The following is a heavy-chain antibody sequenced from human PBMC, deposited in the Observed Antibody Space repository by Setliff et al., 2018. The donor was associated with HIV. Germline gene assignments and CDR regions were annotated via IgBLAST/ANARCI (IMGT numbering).Heavy chain of an antibody. CDR1: GYTFTSYY. CDR3: ATDPGYSSTWYSESFQH. Sequence: ASVKVSCKASGYTFTSYYMHWVRQAPGQGLEWMGWIDSNNGNRNFAQKFRGRVTMTTDISTNTAYMEVRSLRSDDTAMYYCATDPGYSSTWYSESFQHWGQGTVVTVSS. D-gene: IGHD6-13*01. CDR2: IDSNNGNR. V-gene: IGHV1-18*04. J-gene: IGHJ1*01.